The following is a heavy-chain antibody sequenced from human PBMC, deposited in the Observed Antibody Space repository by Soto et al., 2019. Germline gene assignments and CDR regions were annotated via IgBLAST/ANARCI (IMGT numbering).Heavy chain of an antibody. J-gene: IGHJ5*02. CDR1: GGSITSSSHF. CDR3: AGQTFTIAAASYGRSNWFDP. D-gene: IGHD6-25*01. Sequence: SETLSLTCSASGGSITSSSHFWGWVRQPPGKGLEWIGTIYFTGNTYYTPSLKSRLTMSIDTSRNEFSLRLNSVTAADTAVYYCAGQTFTIAAASYGRSNWFDPWGPGTLVTAS. CDR2: IYFTGNT. V-gene: IGHV4-39*01.